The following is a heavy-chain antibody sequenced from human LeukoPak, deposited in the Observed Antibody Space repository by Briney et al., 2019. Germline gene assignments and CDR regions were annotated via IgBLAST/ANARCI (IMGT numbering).Heavy chain of an antibody. Sequence: PSETLSLTCTVSGGSISGYYWSWIRQPAGKGQEWIGRIYTSGSTNYNPSLKSRVTMSVDTSKNQFSLKLSSVTAADTAVYYCARASPTTNKGAYGWFDPWGQGTLVTVSS. D-gene: IGHD1-14*01. CDR3: ARASPTTNKGAYGWFDP. J-gene: IGHJ5*02. V-gene: IGHV4-4*07. CDR1: GGSISGYY. CDR2: IYTSGST.